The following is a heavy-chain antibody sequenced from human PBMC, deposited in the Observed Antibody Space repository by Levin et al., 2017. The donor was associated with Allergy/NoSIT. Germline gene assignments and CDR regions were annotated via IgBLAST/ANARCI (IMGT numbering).Heavy chain of an antibody. CDR2: IYYSGRT. J-gene: IGHJ4*02. CDR1: GGSISTYY. CDR3: ARHVAGTVAGTRWDY. D-gene: IGHD6-19*01. Sequence: GSLRLSCTVSGGSISTYYWSWIRQPPGKGLEWIGYIYYSGRTNYNPSLKSRVTISVDTSKNQFSLKLSSVTAADTAVYYCARHVAGTVAGTRWDYWGQGTLVTVSS. V-gene: IGHV4-59*08.